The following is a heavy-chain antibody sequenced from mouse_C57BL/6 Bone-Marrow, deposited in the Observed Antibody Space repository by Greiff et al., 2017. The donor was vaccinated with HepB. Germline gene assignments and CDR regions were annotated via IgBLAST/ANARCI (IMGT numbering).Heavy chain of an antibody. CDR3: ALYYYGSVY. D-gene: IGHD1-1*01. V-gene: IGHV1-69*01. J-gene: IGHJ2*01. Sequence: QVQLQQPGAELVMPGASVKLSCKASGYTFTSYWMHWVKQRPGQGLEWIGEIDPSDSYTNYNQKFKGNSTLTVDKSSSPAYMQLSSLTSEDSAVYYCALYYYGSVYWGQGTTLTVSS. CDR1: GYTFTSYW. CDR2: IDPSDSYT.